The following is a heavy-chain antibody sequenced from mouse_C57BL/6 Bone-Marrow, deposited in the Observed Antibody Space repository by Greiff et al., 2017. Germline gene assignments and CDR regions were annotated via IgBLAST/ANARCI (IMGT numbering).Heavy chain of an antibody. D-gene: IGHD5-2*01. CDR2: IHPGDGDT. CDR3: ARENIYPFAY. V-gene: IGHV1-80*01. J-gene: IGHJ3*01. CDR1: GYAFSSYW. Sequence: QVQLQQSGAELVKPGASVKISCKASGYAFSSYWMNWVKQRPGKGLEWIGQIHPGDGDTNYNGKFKGKATLTADKSSSTAYMQLSSQTSEDSAVYFCARENIYPFAYWGQGTLVTVSA.